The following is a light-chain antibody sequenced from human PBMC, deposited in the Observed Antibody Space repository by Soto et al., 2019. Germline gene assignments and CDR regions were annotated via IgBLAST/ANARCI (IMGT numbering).Light chain of an antibody. CDR3: QQYNNWPPFLYT. CDR2: GAS. J-gene: IGKJ2*01. Sequence: EIVMTQSPATLSVSPGERATLSCRASQSVSSNLAWYQQKPGQAPRLLIYGASTRATGIPARFSGSGSGTEFTLTISSLQSEYFAVYYCQQYNNWPPFLYTFGQGTKLEIK. V-gene: IGKV3-15*01. CDR1: QSVSSN.